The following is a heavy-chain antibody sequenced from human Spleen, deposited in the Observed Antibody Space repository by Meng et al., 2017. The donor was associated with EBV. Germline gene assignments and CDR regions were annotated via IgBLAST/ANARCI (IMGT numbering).Heavy chain of an antibody. CDR3: ASESGRGFTPDY. CDR1: GGTFRSDA. CDR2: LIPMSGAP. D-gene: IGHD3-10*01. J-gene: IGHJ4*02. V-gene: IGHV1-69*01. Sequence: VEVGGSWAGGEEAGVVVKVSCKTSGGTFRSDAISWVRQGPGQGLEWMGGLIPMSGAPHYAQKFQDRVTITADESTSTHYMDLSGLRSEDTAVYYCASESGRGFTPDYWGQGTLVTVSS.